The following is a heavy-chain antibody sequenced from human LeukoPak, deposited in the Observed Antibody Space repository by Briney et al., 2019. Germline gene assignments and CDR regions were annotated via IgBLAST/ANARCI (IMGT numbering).Heavy chain of an antibody. CDR1: GYTFTSHY. CDR2: INPSDVST. Sequence: ASVKVSCKTSGYTFTSHYMHWVRQAPGQGLEWMGIINPSDVSTTYAQKFQRRVTMTRDTSTSTLYMELSSLRSEDTAVYYCARSLDGGSYIVDYWGRGTLVTVSS. J-gene: IGHJ4*02. D-gene: IGHD1-26*01. V-gene: IGHV1-46*01. CDR3: ARSLDGGSYIVDY.